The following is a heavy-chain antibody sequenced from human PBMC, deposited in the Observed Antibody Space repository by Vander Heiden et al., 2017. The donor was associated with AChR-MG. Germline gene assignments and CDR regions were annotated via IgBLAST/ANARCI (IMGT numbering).Heavy chain of an antibody. Sequence: QVLLVESGGGVVQPGRSLRPSCAAAGFSFNKFSMHWVRQAPGKGLEWVASISYSGYNKDYADSVKGRFTISRDNSRNTLSLQMDSLRPDDTAVYYCVRLVLRSGVDYWGQGTRVTVSS. CDR1: GFSFNKFS. CDR3: VRLVLRSGVDY. D-gene: IGHD2-15*01. V-gene: IGHV3-30-3*01. CDR2: ISYSGYNK. J-gene: IGHJ4*02.